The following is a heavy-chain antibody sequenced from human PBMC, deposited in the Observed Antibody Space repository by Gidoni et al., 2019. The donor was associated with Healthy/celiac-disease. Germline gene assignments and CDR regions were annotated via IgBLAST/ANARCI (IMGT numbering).Heavy chain of an antibody. CDR1: GLTFRTYN. V-gene: IGHV3-48*02. J-gene: IGHJ6*02. Sequence: EVQLVESGGGLVQPGGSLRLSCAASGLTFRTYNMHWVRQAPGKGLEGVSYISSSSSTIYYADSVKCRLTISRDNAKNSPYLQMNSRRDEDTAVYYCARDHGDYVAYYYYGMDVWGQGTTVTVSS. CDR3: ARDHGDYVAYYYYGMDV. CDR2: ISSSSSTI. D-gene: IGHD4-17*01.